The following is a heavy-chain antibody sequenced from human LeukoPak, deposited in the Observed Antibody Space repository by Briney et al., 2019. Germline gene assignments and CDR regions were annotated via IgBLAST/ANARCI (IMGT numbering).Heavy chain of an antibody. CDR3: ASRWKTYSSAWYLRSGMGV. J-gene: IGHJ6*02. V-gene: IGHV4-34*01. Sequence: SETLSLTCAVSGGSISSGGYSWSWIRQPPGKGLEWIGEINHSGSTNYNPSLESRVTISVDTSKNQFSLKLSSVTAADTAVYYCASRWKTYSSAWYLRSGMGVWGHGTTVTVSS. CDR1: GGSISSGGYS. CDR2: INHSGST. D-gene: IGHD6-13*01.